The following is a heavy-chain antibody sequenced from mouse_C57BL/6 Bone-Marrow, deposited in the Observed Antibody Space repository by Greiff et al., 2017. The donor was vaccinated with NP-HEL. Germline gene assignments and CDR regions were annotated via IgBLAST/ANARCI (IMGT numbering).Heavy chain of an antibody. Sequence: EVQLVESGGGLVKPGGSLKLSCAASGFTFSSYAMSWVRQTPEKRLEWVATISDGGSYTYYPDNVKGRFTISRDNAKNNLYLQMSHLKSEDTAMYYCARCNWDYWYFDVWGTGTTVTVSS. CDR1: GFTFSSYA. CDR2: ISDGGSYT. V-gene: IGHV5-4*01. J-gene: IGHJ1*03. D-gene: IGHD4-1*01. CDR3: ARCNWDYWYFDV.